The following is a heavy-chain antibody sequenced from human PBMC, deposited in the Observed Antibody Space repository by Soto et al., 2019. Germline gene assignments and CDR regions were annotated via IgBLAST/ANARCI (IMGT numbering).Heavy chain of an antibody. CDR2: ISGRGGST. V-gene: IGHV3-23*01. CDR1: GFTFGTYA. CDR3: AKDRDYDFSSGYFDGFDA. J-gene: IGHJ5*02. Sequence: PGGSLRLSCAASGFTFGTYAMTWVRQAPGKGLEWVSAISGRGGSTHYADSVQGRFTISRDNSKNMLYLQMNSLRAEDTAVYYCAKDRDYDFSSGYFDGFDAWGQGTLVTVSS. D-gene: IGHD3-3*01.